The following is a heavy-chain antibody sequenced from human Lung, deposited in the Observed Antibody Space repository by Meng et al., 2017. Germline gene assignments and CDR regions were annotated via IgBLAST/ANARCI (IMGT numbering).Heavy chain of an antibody. CDR2: ISHSGST. CDR3: TRAPLPAGRGLKNWFEP. Sequence: QVQLQQWGAGLLKPSETLSLTCGVYGGSFSGYYCSWIRQPPGKGLEWIGEISHSGSTNYNPSLKSLVTISVDTSKNQFSLQLTSVTAADTAMYYCTRAPLPAGRGLKNWFEPWGQGTLVTVSS. J-gene: IGHJ5*02. CDR1: GGSFSGYY. D-gene: IGHD2-2*01. V-gene: IGHV4-34*01.